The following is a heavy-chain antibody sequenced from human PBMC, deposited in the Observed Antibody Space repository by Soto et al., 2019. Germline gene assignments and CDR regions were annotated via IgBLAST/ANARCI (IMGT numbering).Heavy chain of an antibody. D-gene: IGHD2-15*01. CDR2: IIPIFGTA. CDR1: GGTFSSYA. CDR3: ARGLSVVAYSGFGY. Sequence: SVKVSCKASGGTFSSYAISWVRQAPGQGLEWIGGIIPIFGTANYAQKFQGRVTITADESTSTAYMELSSLRSEDTAVYYCARGLSVVAYSGFGYWGQGTLVTVSS. V-gene: IGHV1-69*13. J-gene: IGHJ4*02.